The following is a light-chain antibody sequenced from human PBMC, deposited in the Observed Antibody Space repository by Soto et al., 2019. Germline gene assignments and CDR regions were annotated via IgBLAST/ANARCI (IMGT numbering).Light chain of an antibody. Sequence: SYELTQPPSVSVSPGQTASITCSGERLGDKYTCWYQQRPGQSPMLVIYQDTKRPSGIPERFSGSNSGNTATLTITGTQAVDEADYDCQVWDSSTLYVFGTGTKVTVL. CDR2: QDT. V-gene: IGLV3-1*01. CDR1: RLGDKY. J-gene: IGLJ1*01. CDR3: QVWDSSTLYV.